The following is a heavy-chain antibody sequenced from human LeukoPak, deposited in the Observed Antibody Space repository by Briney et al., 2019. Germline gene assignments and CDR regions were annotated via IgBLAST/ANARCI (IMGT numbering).Heavy chain of an antibody. CDR3: ARHLEERKYYDSSGYSFGY. J-gene: IGHJ4*02. CDR2: IYYSGST. V-gene: IGHV4-39*01. D-gene: IGHD3-22*01. CDR1: GGSISSGSYY. Sequence: SQTLSLTCTVSGGSISSGSYYWGWIRQPPGKGLEWIGSIYYSGSTYYNPSLKSRVTISVDTSKNQFSLKLSSVTAADTAVYYCARHLEERKYYDSSGYSFGYWGQGTLVTVSS.